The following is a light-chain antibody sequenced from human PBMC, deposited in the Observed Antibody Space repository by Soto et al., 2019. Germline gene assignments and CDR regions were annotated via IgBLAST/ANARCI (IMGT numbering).Light chain of an antibody. V-gene: IGKV3-20*01. CDR1: QTLSSSF. CDR2: DTS. J-gene: IGKJ1*01. CDR3: QQYGYLGT. Sequence: EIVLTQSPGTLSLSPGERATLCCRTSQTLSSSFLAWYQQKPGQAPXLLIYDTSTRAIDIPDRLSGSGSGTEFTLTISRLEPEDFAVDDCQQYGYLGTFGQGTKVDIK.